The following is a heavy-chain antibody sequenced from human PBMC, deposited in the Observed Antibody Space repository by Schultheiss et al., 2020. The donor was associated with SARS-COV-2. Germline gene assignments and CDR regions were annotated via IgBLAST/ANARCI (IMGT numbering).Heavy chain of an antibody. V-gene: IGHV3-53*01. Sequence: GGSLRLSCAASGFIVSSNYMRWVRQAPGKGLEWVSVISGSGGSTYYADSVKGRFTISRDNSKNTLYLQMNSLRAEDTAVYYCARDGVAVGATYWGQGTLVTVSS. J-gene: IGHJ4*02. CDR3: ARDGVAVGATY. D-gene: IGHD1-26*01. CDR2: ISGSGGST. CDR1: GFIVSSNY.